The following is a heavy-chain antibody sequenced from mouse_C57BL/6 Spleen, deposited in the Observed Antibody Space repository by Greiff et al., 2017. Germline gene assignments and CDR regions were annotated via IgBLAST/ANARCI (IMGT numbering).Heavy chain of an antibody. CDR2: IYPGDGDT. V-gene: IGHV1-82*01. Sequence: VESGASVKISCKASGYAFSSSWMNWVKQRPGKGLEWIGRIYPGDGDTNYNGKFKGKATLTADKSSSTAYMQLSSLTSEDSAVYFCASYYDYGYAMDYWGQGTSVTVSS. D-gene: IGHD2-4*01. CDR1: GYAFSSSW. CDR3: ASYYDYGYAMDY. J-gene: IGHJ4*01.